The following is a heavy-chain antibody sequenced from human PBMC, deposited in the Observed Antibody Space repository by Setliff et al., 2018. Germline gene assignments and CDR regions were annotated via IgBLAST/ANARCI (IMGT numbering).Heavy chain of an antibody. D-gene: IGHD1-1*01. CDR1: GGSISSISYY. J-gene: IGHJ4*02. CDR2: VYDSGTT. CDR3: ATTGTYRYFDY. Sequence: PSETLSLTCTVPGGSISSISYYWGWIRQPPGKGLEWIGTVYDSGTTYYNPSLKSRVTIFVDTSKNQFSLNLNSVTAADTAVYYCATTGTYRYFDYWGQGILVTVSS. V-gene: IGHV4-39*01.